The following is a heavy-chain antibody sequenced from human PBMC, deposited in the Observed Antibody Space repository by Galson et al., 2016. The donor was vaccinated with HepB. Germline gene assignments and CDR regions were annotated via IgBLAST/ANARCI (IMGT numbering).Heavy chain of an antibody. CDR1: GFTFSSYS. J-gene: IGHJ6*02. CDR2: ISSSGRYT. V-gene: IGHV3-21*01. Sequence: SLRLSCAASGFTFSSYSMNWVRQAPGKGLEWVSSISSSGRYTYYADSVKGRFTISRDNAKNSLYLQMSSLRAEDTAVFYCARDSQSYATDYGMDVWGQGTTVTVSS. D-gene: IGHD2-2*01. CDR3: ARDSQSYATDYGMDV.